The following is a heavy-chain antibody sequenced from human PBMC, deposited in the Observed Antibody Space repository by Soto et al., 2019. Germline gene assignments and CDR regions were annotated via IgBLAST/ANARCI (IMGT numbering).Heavy chain of an antibody. Sequence: QVQLVQSGAEVKQPGSSVKVSCKASGGTFSSYAISWVRQAPGQGLEWMGGIIPIFGTANYAQKFQGRVTITADESTSTAYMELSSLRSEDTAVYYCARDIGGNRYYYYYGMDVWCQGTTVTDFS. CDR3: ARDIGGNRYYYYYGMDV. J-gene: IGHJ6*02. CDR2: IIPIFGTA. CDR1: GGTFSSYA. V-gene: IGHV1-69*01. D-gene: IGHD2-15*01.